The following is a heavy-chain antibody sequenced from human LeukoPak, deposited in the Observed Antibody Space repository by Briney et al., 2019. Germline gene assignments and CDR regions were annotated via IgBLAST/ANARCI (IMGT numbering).Heavy chain of an antibody. J-gene: IGHJ4*02. CDR2: INSGGST. CDR1: GFTFSNFA. Sequence: GGSLRLSCAASGFTFSNFAMSWVRQAPGKGLEWVSLINSGGSTYYADSVKGRFTISRDNSKNTLYLQMNSLRAEDTAVYYCARDFVDYSSSSDYWGQGTLVTVSS. CDR3: ARDFVDYSSSSDY. V-gene: IGHV3-23*01. D-gene: IGHD6-6*01.